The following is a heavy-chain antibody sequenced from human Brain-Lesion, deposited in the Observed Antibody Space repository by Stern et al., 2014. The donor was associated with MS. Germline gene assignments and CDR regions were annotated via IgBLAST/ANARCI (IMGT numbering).Heavy chain of an antibody. V-gene: IGHV4-61*02. CDR3: ARGRVVPGFQYYATDV. CDR1: GGSISSGGYY. J-gene: IGHJ6*02. CDR2: ILTRGSP. Sequence: VQLVESGPGLVKPSQTLSLSCTVSGGSISSGGYYWSWIRQPAGKGLEWIGRILTRGSPSYHPSLKGRVTISIDTSKNQFSLRLTSMTAADTAVYYCARGRVVPGFQYYATDVWGQGTTVIVSS. D-gene: IGHD2-2*01.